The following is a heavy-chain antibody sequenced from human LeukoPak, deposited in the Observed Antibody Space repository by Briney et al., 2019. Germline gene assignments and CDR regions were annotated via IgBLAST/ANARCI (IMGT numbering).Heavy chain of an antibody. J-gene: IGHJ5*02. CDR2: IYSGGST. CDR1: GFTVSSNY. D-gene: IGHD4-17*01. CDR3: AKDGGYGDYGGWFDP. V-gene: IGHV3-53*01. Sequence: GGSLRLSCAASGFTVSSNYMSWVRQAPGKGLEWVSVIYSGGSTYYADSVKGRFTISRDNSKNTLYLQMNSLRAEDTALYYCAKDGGYGDYGGWFDPWGQGTLVTVPS.